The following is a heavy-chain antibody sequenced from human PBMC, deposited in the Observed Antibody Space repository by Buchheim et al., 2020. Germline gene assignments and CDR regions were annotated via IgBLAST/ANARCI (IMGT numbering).Heavy chain of an antibody. CDR3: ARVSNWDLDH. CDR2: IKQDGHDK. CDR1: GFSFSSYW. J-gene: IGHJ4*02. Sequence: EVQLVESGGGLVQPGGSLSLSCAASGFSFSSYWLSWVRQAPGKGLEWVASIKQDGHDKYYVDSLKGRFTISRDNAKPSLFLQIDSLRAEDTAVYYCARVSNWDLDHWGQGTL. V-gene: IGHV3-7*01. D-gene: IGHD7-27*01.